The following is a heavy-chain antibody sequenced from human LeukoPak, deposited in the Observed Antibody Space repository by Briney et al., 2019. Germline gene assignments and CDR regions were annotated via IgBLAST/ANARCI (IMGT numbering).Heavy chain of an antibody. Sequence: SETLSLTRAVSGGSFSTYYWSLIRQPPGKGLEWIGEINHSGSTKYNPSLKSRVTISIDTSKNQFSLKLNSVTAADTALYYRARGSRVAVSGSRPFDPWGQGTLVTVSS. CDR2: INHSGST. D-gene: IGHD6-13*01. J-gene: IGHJ5*02. V-gene: IGHV4-34*01. CDR1: GGSFSTYY. CDR3: ARGSRVAVSGSRPFDP.